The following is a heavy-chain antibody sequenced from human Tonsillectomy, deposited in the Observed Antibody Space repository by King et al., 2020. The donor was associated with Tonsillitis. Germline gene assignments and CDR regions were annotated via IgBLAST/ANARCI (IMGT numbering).Heavy chain of an antibody. CDR2: IYSSGGP. CDR1: GVSIRSYY. J-gene: IGHJ4*02. D-gene: IGHD3-9*01. V-gene: IGHV4-59*01. Sequence: VPLQESGPGLMKPSETLSLTCSVSGVSIRSYYWSWIRQPPGKGLEWIGYIYSSGGPSYNPSLKSRVTISADTSENQFSLKLTSVTAADTAIYYCARGGFSDWFFDFWGQGTLVTVSS. CDR3: ARGGFSDWFFDF.